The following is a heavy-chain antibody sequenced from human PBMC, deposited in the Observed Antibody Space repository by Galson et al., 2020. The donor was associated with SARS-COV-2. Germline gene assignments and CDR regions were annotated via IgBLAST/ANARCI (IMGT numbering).Heavy chain of an antibody. CDR2: IYPYDSET. CDR3: ARMRGGGTSEASGYYFDY. Sequence: GESLKISCKATGYTVTNYWVGWVRQRPGKGLEWMGIIYPYDSETKYSPSFEGQVIISADKSINTAYLQWSTLRASDTAIYYCARMRGGGTSEASGYYFDYWGQGSLVTVSS. CDR1: GYTVTNYW. J-gene: IGHJ4*02. V-gene: IGHV5-51*01. D-gene: IGHD1-26*01.